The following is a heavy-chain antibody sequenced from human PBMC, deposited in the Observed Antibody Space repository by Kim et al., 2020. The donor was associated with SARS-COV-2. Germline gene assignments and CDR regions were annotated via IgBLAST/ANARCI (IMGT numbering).Heavy chain of an antibody. CDR3: APGYGSGSPPYRGDAFDI. CDR2: INTNTGNP. J-gene: IGHJ3*02. CDR1: GYTFTSYA. V-gene: IGHV7-4-1*02. Sequence: ASVKVSCNASGYTFTSYAMNWVRQAPGQGLEWMGWINTNTGNPTYAQGFTGRFVFSLDTSVSTAYLQISSLKAEDTAVYYCAPGYGSGSPPYRGDAFDIWGQGTMVTVSS. D-gene: IGHD3-10*01.